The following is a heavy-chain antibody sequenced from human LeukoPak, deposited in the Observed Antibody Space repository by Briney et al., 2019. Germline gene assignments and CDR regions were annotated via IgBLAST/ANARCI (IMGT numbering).Heavy chain of an antibody. V-gene: IGHV3-48*01. CDR3: AKLATAVAGDFDY. D-gene: IGHD6-19*01. J-gene: IGHJ4*02. CDR2: ISSSSSTI. Sequence: GGSLRLSCAASGFTFSSYSMNWVRQAPGKGLEWVSYISSSSSTIYYADSVKGRFTISRDNSKNTLYLQMNSLRAEDTAVYYCAKLATAVAGDFDYWGQGTLVTVSS. CDR1: GFTFSSYS.